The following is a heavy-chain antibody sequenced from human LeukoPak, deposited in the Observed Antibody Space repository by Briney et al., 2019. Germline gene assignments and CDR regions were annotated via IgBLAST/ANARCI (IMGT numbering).Heavy chain of an antibody. V-gene: IGHV3-21*01. Sequence: PGGSLRLSCATSGFTFSIYNMNWVRQAPGKGPEWVSSITTGSTFISYADSVKGRFTISRDNSKNSLFLQMNSLRAEDTAVYYCTRTPSTVSTRIRFDYWGQGTLLSVSS. J-gene: IGHJ4*02. CDR1: GFTFSIYN. CDR2: ITTGSTFI. CDR3: TRTPSTVSTRIRFDY. D-gene: IGHD1-14*01.